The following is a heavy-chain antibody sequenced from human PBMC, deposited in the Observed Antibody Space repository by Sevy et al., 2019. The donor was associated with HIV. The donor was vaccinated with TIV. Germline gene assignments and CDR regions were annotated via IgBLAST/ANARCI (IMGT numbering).Heavy chain of an antibody. CDR3: ARSMAYADSPLHFWFDP. V-gene: IGHV4-39*01. Sequence: KQSQTLSLTCSVSGASISRTFYFWGWIRQPPGKGLEWIANFYYTGTTYYNPSLKSRVTLSVDMSENQLSLKLSSVTAADTAVYYCARSMAYADSPLHFWFDPWGQGTLVTVSS. D-gene: IGHD4-17*01. CDR1: GASISRTFYF. CDR2: FYYTGTT. J-gene: IGHJ5*02.